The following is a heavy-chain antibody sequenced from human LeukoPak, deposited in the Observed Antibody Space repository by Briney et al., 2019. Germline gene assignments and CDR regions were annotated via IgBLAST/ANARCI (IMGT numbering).Heavy chain of an antibody. CDR2: IRHDGNSK. Sequence: GGSLRLSCAASGFIFNTYDMYWVRQAPGKGLEWVTFIRHDGNSKHYADSVKGRFTISRDISKNTVYPQMNSLRHEDTAMYYCAKGRGYYLDYWGQGTLVTVSS. J-gene: IGHJ4*02. CDR3: AKGRGYYLDY. CDR1: GFIFNTYD. D-gene: IGHD3-22*01. V-gene: IGHV3-30*02.